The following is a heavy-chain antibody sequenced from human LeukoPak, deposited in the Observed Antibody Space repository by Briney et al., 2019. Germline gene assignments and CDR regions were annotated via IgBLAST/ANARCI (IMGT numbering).Heavy chain of an antibody. D-gene: IGHD4/OR15-4a*01. CDR2: INHIGST. V-gene: IGHV4-34*01. J-gene: IGHJ6*03. CDR1: GVSFSGYY. Sequence: SETLSRTCAVYGVSFSGYYWTWVRQPPGKGLEWIGEINHIGSTNYNPSLKNRVTISLDTSKNQFSVSLTSVTAADTAVYFCARGPNYQSLYNSYYFMNVWGKGTPVTVSS. CDR3: ARGPNYQSLYNSYYFMNV.